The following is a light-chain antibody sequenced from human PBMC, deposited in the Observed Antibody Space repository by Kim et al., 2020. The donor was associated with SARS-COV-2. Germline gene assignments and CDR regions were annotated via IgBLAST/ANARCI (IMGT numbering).Light chain of an antibody. CDR1: QSVSSN. CDR3: QQYNNWPLT. V-gene: IGKV3-15*01. Sequence: VPAAERATRSCRASQSVSSNLAWYQQKPGQATSLLIYGASTRATGIPARFSGSGSGTEFTLTISSLQYEDFEVYYCQQYNNWPLTFGGGTKVDIK. J-gene: IGKJ4*01. CDR2: GAS.